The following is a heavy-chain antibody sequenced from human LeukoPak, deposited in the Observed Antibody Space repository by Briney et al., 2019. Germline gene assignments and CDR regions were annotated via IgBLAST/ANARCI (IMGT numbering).Heavy chain of an antibody. CDR1: GGSISSGSYY. V-gene: IGHV4-61*02. D-gene: IGHD3-22*01. CDR3: AIGGDSSGYPKGEYFQH. J-gene: IGHJ1*01. Sequence: SQTLSLTCTVSGGSISSGSYYWSWIRQPAGKGLEWIGLIYTSGSTNYNPSLKSRVTISVDTSKHQFSLKLSSVTAADTAVYYCAIGGDSSGYPKGEYFQHWGQGTLVTVSS. CDR2: IYTSGST.